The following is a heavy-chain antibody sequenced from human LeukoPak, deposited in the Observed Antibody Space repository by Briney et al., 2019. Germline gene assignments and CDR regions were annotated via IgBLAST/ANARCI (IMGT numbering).Heavy chain of an antibody. J-gene: IGHJ3*02. Sequence: GGSLTLSCAACGFTFSDHYMDWVRQAPGKGLEWVGRTRNKANSYTTEYAASVKGRFTISRDDSKNSLYLQMNSLKTEDTAVYYCARLYDSSGYWSDAFDIWGQGTMVTVSS. CDR2: TRNKANSYTT. CDR1: GFTFSDHY. D-gene: IGHD3-22*01. CDR3: ARLYDSSGYWSDAFDI. V-gene: IGHV3-72*01.